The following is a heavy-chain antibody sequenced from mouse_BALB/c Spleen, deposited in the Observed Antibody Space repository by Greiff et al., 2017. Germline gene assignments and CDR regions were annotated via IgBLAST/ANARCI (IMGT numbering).Heavy chain of an antibody. CDR1: GFTFSSFG. V-gene: IGHV5-17*02. Sequence: EVMLVESGGGLVQPGGSRKLSCAASGFTFSSFGMHWVRQAPEKGLEWVAYISSGSSTIYYADTVKGRFTISRDNPKNTLFLQMTSLRSEDTAMYYCARAWYFDVWGAGTTVTVSS. J-gene: IGHJ1*01. CDR3: ARAWYFDV. CDR2: ISSGSSTI.